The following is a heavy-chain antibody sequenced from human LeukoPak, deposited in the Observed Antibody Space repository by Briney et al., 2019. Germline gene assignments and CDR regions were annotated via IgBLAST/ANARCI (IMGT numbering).Heavy chain of an antibody. CDR2: IYHSGST. CDR1: GGSISSGGYY. J-gene: IGHJ4*02. Sequence: PSETLSLTCTVSGGSISSGGYYWSWIRQPPGKGLEWIGYIYHSGSTYYNPSLKSRVTISVDRSKNQFSLKLSSVTAADTAVYYCARVRYSSSGYFDYWGQGTLVTVSS. V-gene: IGHV4-30-2*01. CDR3: ARVRYSSSGYFDY. D-gene: IGHD6-13*01.